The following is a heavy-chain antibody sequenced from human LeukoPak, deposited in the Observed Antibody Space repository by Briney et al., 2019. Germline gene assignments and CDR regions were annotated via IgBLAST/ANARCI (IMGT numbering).Heavy chain of an antibody. D-gene: IGHD6-19*01. CDR1: GFTFSSYW. CDR3: ATESSGGWYFDY. J-gene: IGHJ4*02. CDR2: IKQDGSEK. Sequence: PGGSLRLSCAASGFTFSSYWMSWVRQAPGKGLEWVANIKQDGSEKYYVDSVKGRFTISRDNSKNSLYLQMNSLRAEDTAVYYCATESSGGWYFDYWGQGTLVTVSS. V-gene: IGHV3-7*03.